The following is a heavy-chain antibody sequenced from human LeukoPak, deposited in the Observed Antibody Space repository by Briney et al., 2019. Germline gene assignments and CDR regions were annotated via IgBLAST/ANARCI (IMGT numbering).Heavy chain of an antibody. CDR3: ARGPGTDSSGYYQKEREDFDY. V-gene: IGHV4-31*03. CDR1: GGSISSGGYY. D-gene: IGHD3-22*01. CDR2: IYYSGST. Sequence: SQTLSLTCTVSGGSISSGGYYWSWIRQHPGKGLEWIGYIYYSGSTYYNPSLKSRVTISVDTSKNQFSLKLSSVTAADTAVYYCARGPGTDSSGYYQKEREDFDYWGQGTLVTVSS. J-gene: IGHJ4*02.